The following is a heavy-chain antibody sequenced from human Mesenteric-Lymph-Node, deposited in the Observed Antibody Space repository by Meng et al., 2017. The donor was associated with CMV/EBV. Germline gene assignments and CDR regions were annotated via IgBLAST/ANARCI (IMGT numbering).Heavy chain of an antibody. D-gene: IGHD2-15*01. Sequence: GESLKISCAASGFTFSGYSMNWVRQAPGKGLEWVSSISSSSSYIYYADSVKGRFTISRDNAKNSLYLQMNSLRPEDTAVYYCARGHIVVVVTATWSSGWFDPWGQGTLVTVSS. J-gene: IGHJ5*02. V-gene: IGHV3-21*01. CDR1: GFTFSGYS. CDR3: ARGHIVVVVTATWSSGWFDP. CDR2: ISSSSSYI.